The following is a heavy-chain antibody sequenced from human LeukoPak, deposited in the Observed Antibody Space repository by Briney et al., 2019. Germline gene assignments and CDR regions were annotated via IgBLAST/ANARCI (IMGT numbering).Heavy chain of an antibody. Sequence: GGSLRLSCAASGFTFSSHAMRWVRQAPGKGLEWVSAISGSGGSTYYADSVKGQFTISRDNSKNTLYLQMNSLRAEDTAVYYCAKLRYYYDSSGYSDYWGQGTLVAVSS. CDR2: ISGSGGST. CDR1: GFTFSSHA. D-gene: IGHD3-22*01. J-gene: IGHJ4*02. V-gene: IGHV3-23*01. CDR3: AKLRYYYDSSGYSDY.